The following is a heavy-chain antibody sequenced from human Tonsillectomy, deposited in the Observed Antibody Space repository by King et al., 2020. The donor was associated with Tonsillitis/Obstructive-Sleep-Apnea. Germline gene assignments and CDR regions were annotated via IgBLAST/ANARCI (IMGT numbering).Heavy chain of an antibody. CDR3: TGEGDSGYDAYYFDY. Sequence: VKLVESGGGLVKPGGSLRLSCAASGYTFSAYSMDWVRQAPGKGLEWVASISTSSDYIYYADSVKGRFTISRDNAKNSLYLQMNSLRAEDTAVYYCTGEGDSGYDAYYFDYWGQGTLVTVSS. CDR2: ISTSSDYI. D-gene: IGHD5-12*01. CDR1: GYTFSAYS. J-gene: IGHJ4*02. V-gene: IGHV3-21*01.